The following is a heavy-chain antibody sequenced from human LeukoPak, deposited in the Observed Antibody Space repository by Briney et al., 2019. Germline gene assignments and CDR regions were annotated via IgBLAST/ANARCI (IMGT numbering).Heavy chain of an antibody. CDR1: GFTFSSYW. J-gene: IGHJ4*02. CDR2: IIQDGSEK. Sequence: PGGSLRLSCAASGFTFSSYWMSWVRQAPGKGLEWVANIIQDGSEKYYVDSVMGRFTISRDNAKNSLYLQMNSLRAEDTAVYYCASDISGSVGFDYWGQGTLVTVSS. CDR3: ASDISGSVGFDY. D-gene: IGHD6-19*01. V-gene: IGHV3-7*01.